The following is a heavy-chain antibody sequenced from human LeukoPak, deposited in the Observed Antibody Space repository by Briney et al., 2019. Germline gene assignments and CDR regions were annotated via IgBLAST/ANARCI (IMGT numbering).Heavy chain of an antibody. D-gene: IGHD6-19*01. CDR1: GGSISSYY. Sequence: SETLSLTCTVSGGSISSYYWSWIRQPPGKGLEWIGYIYYSGSTNYNPSLKSRVTISVDTSKNQFSLKLSSVTAADTAVYHCAVQWLVPGGWFDPWGQGTLVTVSS. J-gene: IGHJ5*02. V-gene: IGHV4-59*01. CDR2: IYYSGST. CDR3: AVQWLVPGGWFDP.